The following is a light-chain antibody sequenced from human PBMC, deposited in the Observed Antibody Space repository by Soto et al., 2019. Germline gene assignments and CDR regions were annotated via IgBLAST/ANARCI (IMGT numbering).Light chain of an antibody. CDR3: LQYNYWPPCT. Sequence: EIVMTQSPATLSVSPGESATLSCRASLSVGVNLAWYQQKPGQAPRLLIFGASVRATGVPARFRGSGSGTEFTLTLSSLQSEDSAVYYCLQYNYWPPCTFGQGTKVEIK. CDR1: LSVGVN. CDR2: GAS. V-gene: IGKV3-15*01. J-gene: IGKJ1*01.